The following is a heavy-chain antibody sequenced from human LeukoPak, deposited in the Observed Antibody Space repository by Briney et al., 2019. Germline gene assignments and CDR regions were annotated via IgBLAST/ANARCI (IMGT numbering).Heavy chain of an antibody. CDR2: IKQDGSEK. V-gene: IGHV3-7*01. CDR3: AREQPTYYYDSSGYFYYYYGMDV. Sequence: GGSLRLSCAASGFTFSSYWMSWVRQAPGKGLEWVANIKQDGSEKYYVDSVKGRFTISRDNAKNLLYLQMNSLRAEDTAVYYCAREQPTYYYDSSGYFYYYYGMDVWGQGTTVTVSS. CDR1: GFTFSSYW. D-gene: IGHD3-22*01. J-gene: IGHJ6*02.